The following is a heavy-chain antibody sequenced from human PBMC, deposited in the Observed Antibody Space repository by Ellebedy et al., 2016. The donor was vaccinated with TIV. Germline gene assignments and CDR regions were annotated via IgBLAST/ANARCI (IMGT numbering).Heavy chain of an antibody. CDR3: AKSSRFMQRATRPSYFDH. J-gene: IGHJ4*02. CDR1: GFTFTSYA. V-gene: IGHV3-23*01. D-gene: IGHD6-25*01. Sequence: GESLKISCVVSGFTFTSYAMSWVRQAPGKGLEWVATISGGGANIYYADSVKGRLTISRDNPKNTVYLQIASLRVEDTAVYYCAKSSRFMQRATRPSYFDHWGQGTLVTVSP. CDR2: ISGGGANI.